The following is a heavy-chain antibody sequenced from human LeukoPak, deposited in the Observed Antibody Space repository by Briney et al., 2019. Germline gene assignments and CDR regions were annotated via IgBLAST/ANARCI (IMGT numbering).Heavy chain of an antibody. CDR3: ATLSGY. V-gene: IGHV3-64*01. D-gene: IGHD2/OR15-2a*01. Sequence: GGSLRLSCAASGFTVSSNYMSWVRQAPGKGLEYVSAISSNGGSTYYANSVKGRFTISRDNSKNTLYLQMGSLRAEDMAVYYCATLSGYWGQGTLVTVSS. J-gene: IGHJ4*02. CDR2: ISSNGGST. CDR1: GFTVSSNY.